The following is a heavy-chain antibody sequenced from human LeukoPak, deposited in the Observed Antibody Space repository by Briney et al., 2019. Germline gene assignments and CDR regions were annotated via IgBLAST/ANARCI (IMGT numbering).Heavy chain of an antibody. D-gene: IGHD1-26*01. J-gene: IGHJ4*02. CDR2: INPNSGGT. CDR1: GYTFTDYY. V-gene: IGHV1-2*02. CDR3: AREGPIVGATHLVDY. Sequence: ASVKVSCKASGYTFTDYYVHWVRQAPGQGLEWMGWINPNSGGTNYAQKFQGRVTMTRDTSISTAYMELSRLRSDDTAVHYCAREGPIVGATHLVDYWGQGTLVTVSS.